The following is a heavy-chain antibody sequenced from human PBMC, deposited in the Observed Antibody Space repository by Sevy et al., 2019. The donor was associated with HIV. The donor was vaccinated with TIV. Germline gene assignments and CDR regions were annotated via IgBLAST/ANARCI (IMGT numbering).Heavy chain of an antibody. V-gene: IGHV3-23*01. CDR2: ISGSGGTT. Sequence: GGSLRLSCAASGFTFSSYAVSWVRQAPGKGLEWVSFISGSGGTTYYADSVKGRFTISRDKSKKILNLQMNSLRAEDTAVYYCARSDDSSGYYLYYFEYWGQGTVVTVSS. CDR1: GFTFSSYA. J-gene: IGHJ4*02. CDR3: ARSDDSSGYYLYYFEY. D-gene: IGHD3-22*01.